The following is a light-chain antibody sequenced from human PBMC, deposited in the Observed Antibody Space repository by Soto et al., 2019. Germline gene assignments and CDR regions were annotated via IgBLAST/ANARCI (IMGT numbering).Light chain of an antibody. V-gene: IGLV1-40*01. Sequence: QSVLTQPPSVSGAPGQRVSISFTGSSSNIGAGYDVHWYQQLPGTAPKLLIYGNSNRPSGVPDRFSGSKSGTSASLAITGLQAEDEADYYCQSYDTTVSASYVFGTGTKLTVL. CDR3: QSYDTTVSASYV. J-gene: IGLJ1*01. CDR1: SSNIGAGYD. CDR2: GNS.